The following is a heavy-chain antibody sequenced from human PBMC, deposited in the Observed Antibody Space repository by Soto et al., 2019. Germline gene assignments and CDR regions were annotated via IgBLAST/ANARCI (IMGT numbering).Heavy chain of an antibody. Sequence: SETLSLTCAVYGGSFSGYYWSWIRQPPGKGLEWIGEINHSGSTNYNPSLKSRVTISVDTSKNQFSLKLSSVTAADTAVYYCARGRGYCSGGSCYFDYWGQGTLVTVSS. J-gene: IGHJ4*02. CDR2: INHSGST. CDR3: ARGRGYCSGGSCYFDY. V-gene: IGHV4-34*01. CDR1: GGSFSGYY. D-gene: IGHD2-15*01.